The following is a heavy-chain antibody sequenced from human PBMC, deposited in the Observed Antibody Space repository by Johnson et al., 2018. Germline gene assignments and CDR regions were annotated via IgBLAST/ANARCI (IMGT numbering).Heavy chain of an antibody. CDR2: IWYDGSNK. J-gene: IGHJ1*01. V-gene: IGHV3-33*01. Sequence: VQLVQSGGGVVQPGRSLRLSCAASEFTFSTYGMHWVRQAPGKGLEWVAVIWYDGSNKYYADSVKGRFTISRDNSKNTLYLQMNSLRAEDTAGSYCARARMPYGDYLEYFQHWGQGTLVTVSS. CDR1: EFTFSTYG. D-gene: IGHD4-17*01. CDR3: ARARMPYGDYLEYFQH.